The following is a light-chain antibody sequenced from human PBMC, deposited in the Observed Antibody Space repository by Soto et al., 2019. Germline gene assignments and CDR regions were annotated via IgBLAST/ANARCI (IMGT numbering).Light chain of an antibody. CDR3: QPYGSSGT. V-gene: IGKV3-20*01. CDR2: GAS. J-gene: IGKJ1*01. CDR1: QSVSNNY. Sequence: EIVWTQSPGTLSLSPGERATLSCRASQSVSNNYLAWYQQKPGQAPRLLIYGASNSATGIPDRFSASGSGTDFTLTLPRLESEAFPVYYCQPYGSSGTFCQGTKGDLK.